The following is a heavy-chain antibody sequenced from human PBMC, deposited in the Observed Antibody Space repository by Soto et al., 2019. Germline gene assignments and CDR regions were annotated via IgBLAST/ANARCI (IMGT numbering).Heavy chain of an antibody. J-gene: IGHJ4*02. CDR1: GGSISSSSSYY. CDR3: ARLTGIGHRRDL. Sequence: ASETLSLTCTVSGGSISSSSSYYWGWLRQPPGKGLEWIASIYYSGSAYYNPSLESRVTISVDTSKNQFSLMLNSVTAADTSVYYCARLTGIGHRRDLWGQGTLVTDSS. CDR2: IYYSGSA. V-gene: IGHV4-39*01. D-gene: IGHD6-13*01.